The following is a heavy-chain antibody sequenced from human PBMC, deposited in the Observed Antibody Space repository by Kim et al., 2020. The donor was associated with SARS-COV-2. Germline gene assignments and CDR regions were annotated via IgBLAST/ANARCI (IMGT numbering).Heavy chain of an antibody. J-gene: IGHJ4*02. CDR3: AREGSILTGYPIFDY. V-gene: IGHV6-1*01. CDR2: TYYRSKWYN. CDR1: GDSVSSNGAA. D-gene: IGHD3-9*01. Sequence: SQTLSLTCAISGDSVSSNGAAWNWIRQSPSRGLEWLGRTYYRSKWYNDYAESVKSRITINPDTSKNQLSLQLNSVTPEDTAVYYCAREGSILTGYPIFDYWGQGTLVTVSS.